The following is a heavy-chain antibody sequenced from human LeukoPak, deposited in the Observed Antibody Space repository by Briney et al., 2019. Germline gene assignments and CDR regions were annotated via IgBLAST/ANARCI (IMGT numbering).Heavy chain of an antibody. Sequence: GGSLRLSCAASGFTFKNAWMSWVRQAPGKGLEWVGHIKSRNDGGTTDYAAPVKARFTISRDYSKNTLYLQMNSLKTEDTAVYYCIPMWACDIWGQGTMVTVS. CDR1: GFTFKNAW. D-gene: IGHD2-21*01. CDR3: IPMWACDI. J-gene: IGHJ3*02. V-gene: IGHV3-15*01. CDR2: IKSRNDGGTT.